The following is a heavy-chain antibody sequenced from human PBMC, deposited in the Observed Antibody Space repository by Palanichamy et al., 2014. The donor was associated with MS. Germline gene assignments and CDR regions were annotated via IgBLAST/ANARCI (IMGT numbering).Heavy chain of an antibody. Sequence: QVQLVESGGGVVQPGGSLRLSCATSGLIFSSYGMHWVRQAPGKGLEWVAFIRYDGSEKYYADSVKGRFTVSRDNSKNTLYLQMNSLRAEDTAVYYCAKLGYSNGWPHFDYWGQGTLVTVSS. V-gene: IGHV3-30*02. CDR3: AKLGYSNGWPHFDY. CDR1: GLIFSSYG. CDR2: IRYDGSEK. J-gene: IGHJ4*02. D-gene: IGHD6-19*01.